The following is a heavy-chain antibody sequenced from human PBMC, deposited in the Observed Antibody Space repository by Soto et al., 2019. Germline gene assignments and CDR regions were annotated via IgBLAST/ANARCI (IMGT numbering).Heavy chain of an antibody. CDR3: ARLHGECSGGSCYFFY. Sequence: GGSLRLSCAASGFTVSSNYMSWVRQAPGKGLEWVSVIYSGGSTYYADSVKGRFTISRDNSKNTLYLQMNSLRAEDTAVYYCARLHGECSGGSCYFFYWGQGTLVTVSS. V-gene: IGHV3-66*04. J-gene: IGHJ4*02. CDR1: GFTVSSNY. D-gene: IGHD2-15*01. CDR2: IYSGGST.